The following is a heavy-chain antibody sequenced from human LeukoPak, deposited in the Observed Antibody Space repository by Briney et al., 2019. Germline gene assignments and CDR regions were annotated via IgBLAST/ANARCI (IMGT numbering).Heavy chain of an antibody. V-gene: IGHV1-18*01. D-gene: IGHD1-1*01. Sequence: ASVKVSCKASGYTFTSYGVSWVRQAPGQGLGWMGWISGSNGNTDYAQKLQGRVTMTTDTSTSTAYMELRSLRSDDTAVYYCARYPLSYSNNWHYYFDYWGQGTLLTVSS. CDR1: GYTFTSYG. J-gene: IGHJ4*02. CDR3: ARYPLSYSNNWHYYFDY. CDR2: ISGSNGNT.